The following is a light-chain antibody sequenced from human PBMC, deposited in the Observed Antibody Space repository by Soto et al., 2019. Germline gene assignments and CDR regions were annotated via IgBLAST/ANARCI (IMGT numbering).Light chain of an antibody. CDR2: GAS. CDR1: QSVSSN. Sequence: EIVMTQSPATLSVSPGERATLSCRASQSVSSNLAWYQQKPGQAPRLLIYGASTRDTGIPDRFSGSGSGTEFTLTISSLEPEDFAVYYCQQRSNWTPTFGGGTKVDIK. CDR3: QQRSNWTPT. J-gene: IGKJ4*01. V-gene: IGKV3-15*01.